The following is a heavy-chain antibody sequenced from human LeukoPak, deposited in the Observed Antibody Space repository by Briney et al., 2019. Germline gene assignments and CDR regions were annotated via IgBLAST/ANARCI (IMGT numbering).Heavy chain of an antibody. V-gene: IGHV4-59*01. CDR1: GGSISSYY. CDR3: ASQSIAARPVVY. D-gene: IGHD6-6*01. J-gene: IGHJ4*02. CDR2: IYYSGST. Sequence: SETLSLTCTVSGGSISSYYWSWIRQPPGKGLEWIGYIYYSGSTNYNPSLKSRVTISVDTSKNQFSLKLSSVTAADTAVYYCASQSIAARPVVYWGQGTLVTVSS.